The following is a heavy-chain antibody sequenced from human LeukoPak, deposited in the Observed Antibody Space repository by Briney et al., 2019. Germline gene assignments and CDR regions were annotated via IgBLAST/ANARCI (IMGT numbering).Heavy chain of an antibody. CDR1: GFTFSTYD. D-gene: IGHD4-17*01. CDR3: AKISTVTTNFDY. V-gene: IGHV3-13*01. CDR2: ITSAGDR. Sequence: GGSLRLSCAASGFTFSTYDMHWVRQATGKGLEWVSTITSAGDRYYPGSVKGRFTISRENAKNSLYLQMDSLRAEDTAVYYCAKISTVTTNFDYWGQGTLVTVSS. J-gene: IGHJ4*02.